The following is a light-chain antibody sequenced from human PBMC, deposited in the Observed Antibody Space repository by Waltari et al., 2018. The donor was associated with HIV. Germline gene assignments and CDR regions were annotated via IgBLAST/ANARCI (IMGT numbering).Light chain of an antibody. V-gene: IGLV2-14*01. CDR2: EVF. J-gene: IGLJ2*01. CDR3: ASYRYSSSVV. Sequence: QSALTQPASVSGSPGQSITIPCTGSSSDVGGYNYVSWYQHHPGKAPKLMIYEVFTRPSGVSKRFSGSKSGNTASLIISGLQAEDEADYYCASYRYSSSVVFGGGTKLTVL. CDR1: SSDVGGYNY.